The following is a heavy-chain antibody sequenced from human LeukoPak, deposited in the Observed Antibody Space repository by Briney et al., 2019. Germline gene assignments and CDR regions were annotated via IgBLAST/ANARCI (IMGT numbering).Heavy chain of an antibody. CDR1: GFAFSFYA. CDR2: INANSGTT. D-gene: IGHD3-22*01. CDR3: AKLIGSGYDVDY. J-gene: IGHJ4*02. Sequence: GGSLRLSCAASGFAFSFYAMSWLRQPPGKGLEWVSTINANSGTTSYAASVRGRFTISRDNSKNTFYLQVNSLRAEDTAVYYCAKLIGSGYDVDYWGQGTLVTVSS. V-gene: IGHV3-23*01.